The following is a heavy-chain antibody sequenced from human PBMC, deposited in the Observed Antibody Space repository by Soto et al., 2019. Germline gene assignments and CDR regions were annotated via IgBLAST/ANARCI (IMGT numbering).Heavy chain of an antibody. V-gene: IGHV3-23*01. D-gene: IGHD5-18*01. J-gene: IGHJ5*02. CDR1: GFTFGTYA. CDR3: AKDRSVDTRDWFDP. CDR2: ITGSGGST. Sequence: LRLSCAASGFTFGTYAMNWVRQAPGKGLEWVSGITGSGGSTYYADSVKGRFTISRDNSENTLYPQMNSLRGDDTAVYYCAKDRSVDTRDWFDPWGQGTLVTV.